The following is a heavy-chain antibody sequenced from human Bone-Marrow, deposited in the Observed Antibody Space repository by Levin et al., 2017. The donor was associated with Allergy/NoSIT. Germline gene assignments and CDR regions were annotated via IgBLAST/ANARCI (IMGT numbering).Heavy chain of an antibody. CDR1: GGSVSSATYY. Sequence: SSQTLSLTCTVSGGSVSSATYYWSWIRQPPGKGLEWIGYISSSGRTYYNPSLLSRVTISLHTSKNQFSLRLTSVTPADTAVYYCARDDYSDFTGWIWGQGSLVTVSS. D-gene: IGHD3-9*01. CDR3: ARDDYSDFTGWI. V-gene: IGHV4-61*01. CDR2: ISSSGRT. J-gene: IGHJ4*02.